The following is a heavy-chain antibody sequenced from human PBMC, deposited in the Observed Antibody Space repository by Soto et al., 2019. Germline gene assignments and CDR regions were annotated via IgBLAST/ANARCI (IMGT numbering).Heavy chain of an antibody. D-gene: IGHD2-2*01. CDR1: GFTFSNAW. Sequence: LRLSCAASGFTFSNAWMSWVRQAPGKGLEWVGRIKSKTDGGTTDYAAPVKGRFTISRDDSKNTLYLQMNSLKTEDTAVYYCTTDPHCSSTRCDYWGQGTLVTVSS. V-gene: IGHV3-15*01. CDR3: TTDPHCSSTRCDY. J-gene: IGHJ4*02. CDR2: IKSKTDGGTT.